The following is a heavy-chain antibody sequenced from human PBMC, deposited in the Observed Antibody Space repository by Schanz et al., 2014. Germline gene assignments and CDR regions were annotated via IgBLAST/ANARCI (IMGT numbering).Heavy chain of an antibody. CDR1: GFTFSTHA. Sequence: VQLVESGGGVVQPGRSLRLSCAASGFTFSTHAMHWVRQAPGKGLEWVALVSSDGNNDYYTDSVKGRFTISRDNAKNTLYLQMNSLRAEDTAVYYCAKSDAFDIWGQGTLVTVSS. CDR2: VSSDGNND. V-gene: IGHV3-30*18. J-gene: IGHJ3*02. CDR3: AKSDAFDI.